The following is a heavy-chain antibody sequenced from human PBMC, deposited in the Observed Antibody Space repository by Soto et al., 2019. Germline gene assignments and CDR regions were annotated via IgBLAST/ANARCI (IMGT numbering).Heavy chain of an antibody. V-gene: IGHV4-59*08. D-gene: IGHD5-12*01. CDR2: IYYSGST. Sequence: SETLSLTCTVSGGSISSYYWSWIRQPPGKGLEWIGYIYYSGSTNYNPSLKSRVTISVDTSKNQFSLKLSSVTAADTAVYYCASYRRGYSGYDSSFDPWGQGTLVTVSS. CDR3: ASYRRGYSGYDSSFDP. J-gene: IGHJ5*02. CDR1: GGSISSYY.